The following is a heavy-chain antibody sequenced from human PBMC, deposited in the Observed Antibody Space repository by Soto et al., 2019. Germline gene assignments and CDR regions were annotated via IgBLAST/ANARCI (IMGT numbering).Heavy chain of an antibody. J-gene: IGHJ4*02. D-gene: IGHD3-10*01. CDR2: IYPGDSDA. CDR1: GYNFGSYW. CDR3: ARQNYYGRRYFDY. Sequence: HGESLKISCEGSGYNFGSYWIGWVRQMPGKGLEWMGTIYPGDSDATYSPSFQGQVTISADKSIRTAYLQWSSLKASDTAIYYCARQNYYGRRYFDYWGQGTLVTVSS. V-gene: IGHV5-51*01.